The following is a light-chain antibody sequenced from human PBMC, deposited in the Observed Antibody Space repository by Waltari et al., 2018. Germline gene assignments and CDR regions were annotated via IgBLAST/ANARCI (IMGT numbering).Light chain of an antibody. V-gene: IGLV1-47*01. J-gene: IGLJ1*01. CDR2: RNN. CDR1: SSNIGRSS. CDR3: AAWDDSLSGRF. Sequence: QSVLTQPPSASGTHGQRVSMSCSGSSSNIGRSSVSWYQQVPGTAPKLLIYRNNQRPSGVPDRFSGSKSGTSASLAISGLRSEDEADYYCAAWDDSLSGRFFGSGTKVTVL.